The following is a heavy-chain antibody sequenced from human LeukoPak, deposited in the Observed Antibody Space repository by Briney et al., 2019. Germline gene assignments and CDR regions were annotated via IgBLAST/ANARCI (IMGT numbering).Heavy chain of an antibody. Sequence: GASVKVSCKASGYTFTGYYMHWVRQAPGQGLEWMGWINPNNGGTNYAQKFQGRVTMTRDTSISTAYMELSSLISDDTAAYWCARAQNLKVRSALDIWGQGTMVTVSS. CDR2: INPNNGGT. D-gene: IGHD3-10*01. CDR3: ARAQNLKVRSALDI. CDR1: GYTFTGYY. V-gene: IGHV1-2*02. J-gene: IGHJ3*02.